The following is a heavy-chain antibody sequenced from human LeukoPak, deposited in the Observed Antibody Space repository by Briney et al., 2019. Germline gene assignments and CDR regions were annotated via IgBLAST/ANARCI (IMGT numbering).Heavy chain of an antibody. D-gene: IGHD2-21*01. J-gene: IGHJ4*02. V-gene: IGHV3-23*01. CDR2: ITDNGLAR. CDR3: ARDGLWGWAQYDY. CDR1: GFTFSSFA. Sequence: GGSLRLSCAASGFTFSSFAMSWVRQAPGKGLEWVAGITDNGLARGYADSVKGRFTIYRDDSRSTLDLQMNSLRAEDTALYYCARDGLWGWAQYDYWGQGILVAVSS.